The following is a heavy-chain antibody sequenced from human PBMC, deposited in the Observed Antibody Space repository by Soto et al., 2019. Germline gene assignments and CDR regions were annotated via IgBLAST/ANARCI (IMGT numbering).Heavy chain of an antibody. V-gene: IGHV3-30-3*01. Sequence: WVLRLSCAASGFTFSSYAMHWVRQAPGKGLEWVAVISYDGSNKYYADSVKGRFTISRDNSKNTLYLQMNSLRAEDTAVYYCATATDFDYWGQGTLVTVSS. CDR2: ISYDGSNK. CDR3: ATATDFDY. CDR1: GFTFSSYA. D-gene: IGHD2-15*01. J-gene: IGHJ4*02.